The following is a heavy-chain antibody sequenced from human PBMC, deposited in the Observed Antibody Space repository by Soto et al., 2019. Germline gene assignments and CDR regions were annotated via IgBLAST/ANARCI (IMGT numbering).Heavy chain of an antibody. D-gene: IGHD3-22*01. CDR1: GFTFSSYG. CDR2: ISYDGSNK. J-gene: IGHJ4*02. CDR3: AKDSMIVVVTHPMYFDY. Sequence: QTGGSLRLSCAASGFTFSSYGMHWVRQAPGKGLEWVAVISYDGSNKYYADSVKGRFTISRDNSKNTLYLQMNSLRAEDTAVYYCAKDSMIVVVTHPMYFDYWGQGTLVTVSS. V-gene: IGHV3-30*18.